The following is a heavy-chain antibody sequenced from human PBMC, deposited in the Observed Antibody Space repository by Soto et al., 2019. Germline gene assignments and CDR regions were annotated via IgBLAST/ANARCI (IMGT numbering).Heavy chain of an antibody. CDR2: VYYRGRS. CDR1: GGSVSDGNYY. Sequence: SETLSLGCTVSGGSVSDGNYYWGWIRQSPGKGREWIGSVYYRGRSYSKSSVKSRVTISVDTSKNQFSLNLNSVTASDTAVYYCVSQRTSVLTQAYFDYWGPGALVTVS. D-gene: IGHD2-8*01. J-gene: IGHJ4*02. V-gene: IGHV4-39*01. CDR3: VSQRTSVLTQAYFDY.